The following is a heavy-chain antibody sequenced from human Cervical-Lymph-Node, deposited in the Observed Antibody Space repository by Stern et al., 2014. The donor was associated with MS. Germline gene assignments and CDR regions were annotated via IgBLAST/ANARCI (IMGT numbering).Heavy chain of an antibody. CDR2: VYYSGIT. CDR3: ARGVTAVTNYVPNWCFDL. CDR1: GGSITNRDY. Sequence: QVQLQESGPGLVKPSETLSLTCTVSGGSITNRDYWGWIRQSPGKGLEWIGSVYYSGITYYRPSPKSRATISIDTSRNQFFLNLNSVTATDTAVYFCARGVTAVTNYVPNWCFDLWGRGTLVTVSS. J-gene: IGHJ2*01. D-gene: IGHD4-11*01. V-gene: IGHV4-39*02.